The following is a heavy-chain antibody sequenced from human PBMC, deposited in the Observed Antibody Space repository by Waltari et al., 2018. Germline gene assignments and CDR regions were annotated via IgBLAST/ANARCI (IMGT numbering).Heavy chain of an antibody. J-gene: IGHJ4*02. CDR3: ATFKGDY. Sequence: GSLRLSCAASGFTFSTYSMSWVRQVPGKGLEWVSSISGRGTGTYYADSVKGRFTISRDNSKNTLSLQMNSLRAEDTAVYYCATFKGDYWGQGTLVTVSS. V-gene: IGHV3-23*01. CDR1: GFTFSTYS. D-gene: IGHD3-16*01. CDR2: ISGRGTGT.